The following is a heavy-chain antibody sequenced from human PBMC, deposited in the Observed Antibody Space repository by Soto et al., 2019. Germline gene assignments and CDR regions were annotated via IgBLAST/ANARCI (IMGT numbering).Heavy chain of an antibody. V-gene: IGHV3-7*01. J-gene: IGHJ3*02. Sequence: EVQLVESGGGLVQPGGSLRLSCAASGFTFSSYWMSWVRQAPGKGLEWVANIKQDGSEKYYVDSVKGRFTISRDNAKNSLYLKMNGLRAEDTAVYYCARDRVIFGSEGAFDIWGQGTMVTVSS. CDR2: IKQDGSEK. CDR1: GFTFSSYW. CDR3: ARDRVIFGSEGAFDI. D-gene: IGHD3-3*01.